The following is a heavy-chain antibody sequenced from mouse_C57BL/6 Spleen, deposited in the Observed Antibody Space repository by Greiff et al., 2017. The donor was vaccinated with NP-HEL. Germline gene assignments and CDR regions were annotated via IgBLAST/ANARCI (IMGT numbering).Heavy chain of an antibody. Sequence: VQLQQSGPGLVAPSQSLSITCTVSGFSLTSYAISWVRQPPGKGLEWLGVIWTGGGTNYTSALKSRLSISKDNSKSQVFLKMNSLQTDDTARYYCAINWDYGNYFYYAMDYWGQGTSVTVSS. V-gene: IGHV2-9-1*01. CDR2: IWTGGGT. CDR1: GFSLTSYA. D-gene: IGHD2-1*01. J-gene: IGHJ4*01. CDR3: AINWDYGNYFYYAMDY.